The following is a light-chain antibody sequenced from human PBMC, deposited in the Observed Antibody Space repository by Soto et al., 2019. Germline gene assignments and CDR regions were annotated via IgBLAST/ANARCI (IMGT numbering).Light chain of an antibody. CDR3: QQLNSYSYT. J-gene: IGKJ2*01. Sequence: DIQLTQSPSFLSASVGDRVTITCRASQGISSYLAWYQQKPGKAPKLLIYAASTLQSGVPSRFSGSGSGTEFPLTIRSLQPEDFATYYCQQLNSYSYTFGQGTKLEIK. CDR2: AAS. V-gene: IGKV1-9*01. CDR1: QGISSY.